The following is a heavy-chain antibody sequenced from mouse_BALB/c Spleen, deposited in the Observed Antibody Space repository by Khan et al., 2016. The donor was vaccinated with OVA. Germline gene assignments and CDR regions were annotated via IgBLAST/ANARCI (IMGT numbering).Heavy chain of an antibody. D-gene: IGHD1-2*01. Sequence: EVQLQQSGPELVKPGASMKISCKASGYSFTDYTMNWVKQSHGKNLEWIGLINPYNGVTTYNHKFRGKATLTVDKSSSTAYMQLLSLTAEDSADYYCARSGYGGFAYWGQGTLVTVST. CDR2: INPYNGVT. CDR1: GYSFTDYT. J-gene: IGHJ3*01. V-gene: IGHV1-18*01. CDR3: ARSGYGGFAY.